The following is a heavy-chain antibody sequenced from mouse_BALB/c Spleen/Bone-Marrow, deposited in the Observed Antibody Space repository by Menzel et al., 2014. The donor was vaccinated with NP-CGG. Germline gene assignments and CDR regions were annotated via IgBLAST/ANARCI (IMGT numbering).Heavy chain of an antibody. CDR1: GSSLTRYG. D-gene: IGHD2-1*01. Sequence: QVQLKQSGPGLVAPSQSLSITCTISGSSLTRYGVHWVRQPPGKGLEWLVVMWSDGSTTYNSALKSRLSITKDNSKSQVFLKMNSLQTDDTAMYYCARNGNFFAMDSWGQGTSVTVSS. J-gene: IGHJ4*01. CDR3: ARNGNFFAMDS. CDR2: MWSDGST. V-gene: IGHV2-6-1*01.